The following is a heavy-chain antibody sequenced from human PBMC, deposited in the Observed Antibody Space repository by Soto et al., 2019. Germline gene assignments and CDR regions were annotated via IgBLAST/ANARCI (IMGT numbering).Heavy chain of an antibody. CDR2: ISWNSGSI. Sequence: EVQLVESGGGLVQPGRSLRLSCAASGFTFDDYAMHWVRQAPGKGLEWVSGISWNSGSIGYADSVKGRFTISRDNAKNSLYLQMNSLRAEDTALYYCAKDFSPSVALIDYWGQGTLVTVSS. CDR3: AKDFSPSVALIDY. D-gene: IGHD1-26*01. CDR1: GFTFDDYA. J-gene: IGHJ4*02. V-gene: IGHV3-9*01.